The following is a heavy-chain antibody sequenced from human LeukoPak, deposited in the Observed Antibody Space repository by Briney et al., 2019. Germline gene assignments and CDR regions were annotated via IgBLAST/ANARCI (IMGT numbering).Heavy chain of an antibody. V-gene: IGHV3-21*01. CDR2: ISSSSSYI. J-gene: IGHJ4*02. D-gene: IGHD1-26*01. Sequence: GGSLRLSCAASGFTFSSYSMNWVRQAPGKGLEWVSSISSSSSYIYYADSVKGRFTISRDNAKNSLYLQMNSLRAEDTAVYYCARDSSGSYYSYYFDYWGQGTLVTVSS. CDR3: ARDSSGSYYSYYFDY. CDR1: GFTFSSYS.